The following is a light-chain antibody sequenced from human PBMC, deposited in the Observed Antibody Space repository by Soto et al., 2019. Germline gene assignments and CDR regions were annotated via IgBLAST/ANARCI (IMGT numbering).Light chain of an antibody. CDR2: DNN. Sequence: QSVLTQPPSVSAAPGQKITISCSGSSSNIGNNYVSWYQQLPGTAPKLLIYDNNKRPSGIPDRCSGYKSGTSATLGITGLQTGDEADYYCGTWDSSLSAWVFGGGTKLTVL. CDR3: GTWDSSLSAWV. CDR1: SSNIGNNY. V-gene: IGLV1-51*01. J-gene: IGLJ3*02.